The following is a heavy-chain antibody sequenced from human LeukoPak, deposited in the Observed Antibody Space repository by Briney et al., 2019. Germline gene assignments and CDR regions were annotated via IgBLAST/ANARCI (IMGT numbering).Heavy chain of an antibody. CDR2: IYYSGST. CDR3: ARGGRRDGYNP. D-gene: IGHD5-24*01. CDR1: GGSISSHY. J-gene: IGHJ5*02. V-gene: IGHV4-59*11. Sequence: SETLSLTCTVSGGSISSHYWSWIRQPPGKGLEWIGYIYYSGSTNYNPSLKSRVTISVDTSKNQFSLKLSSVTAADTAVYYCARGGRRDGYNPWGQGTLVTVSS.